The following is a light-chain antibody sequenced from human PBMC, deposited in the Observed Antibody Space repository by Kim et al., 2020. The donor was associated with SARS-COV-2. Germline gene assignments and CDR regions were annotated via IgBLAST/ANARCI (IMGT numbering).Light chain of an antibody. J-gene: IGKJ4*01. CDR3: QQYHTWPSLT. V-gene: IGKV3-15*01. CDR1: QNVIYN. CDR2: YAA. Sequence: CPPERATPSCRASQNVIYNLAWYHQKPRQAPTLLISYAATRATCLPARFSGTGSATEVTLITSSLQSDDFARYYCQQYHTWPSLTFGGGTKVDIK.